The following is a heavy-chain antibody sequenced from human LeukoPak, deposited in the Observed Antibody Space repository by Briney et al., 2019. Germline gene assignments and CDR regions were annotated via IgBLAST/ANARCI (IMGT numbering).Heavy chain of an antibody. CDR3: VRGDFSYCGGGCYFAS. CDR1: GFTFSDYY. J-gene: IGHJ4*02. Sequence: PGGSLRLSCAASGFTFSDYYMSWIRQAPGKALEWVSYVSSGSSTICYADSVKGRFTVSRDNGKRSLYLHMNSLRAEDTAMYYCVRGDFSYCGGGCYFASGGQGALVTTSS. D-gene: IGHD2-21*02. CDR2: VSSGSSTI. V-gene: IGHV3-11*04.